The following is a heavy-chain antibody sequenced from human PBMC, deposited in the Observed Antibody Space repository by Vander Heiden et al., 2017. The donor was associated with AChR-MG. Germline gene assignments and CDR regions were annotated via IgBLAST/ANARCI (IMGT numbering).Heavy chain of an antibody. CDR3: AKDLTTFHLYYYYGMDV. D-gene: IGHD4-4*01. V-gene: IGHV3-30*02. CDR2: IRYDGSNK. CDR1: GFTFSRHG. Sequence: VQLVESGGGAVQPGGSLRLSCAASGFTFSRHGMHWVRQAPGKGLEWVAFIRYDGSNKYYADSVKGRFTISRDNSKNTLYLQMNSLRAEDTAVYYCAKDLTTFHLYYYYGMDVWGQGTTVTVSS. J-gene: IGHJ6*02.